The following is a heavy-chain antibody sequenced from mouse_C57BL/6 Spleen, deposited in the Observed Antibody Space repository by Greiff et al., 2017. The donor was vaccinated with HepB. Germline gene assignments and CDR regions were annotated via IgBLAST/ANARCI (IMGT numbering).Heavy chain of an antibody. CDR2: ISNGGGST. CDR1: GFTFSDYY. Sequence: EVKLMESGGGLVQPGGSLKLSCAASGFTFSDYYMYWVRQTPEKRLEWVAYISNGGGSTYYPDTVKGRFTISRDNAKNTLYLQMSRLKSEDTAMYYCARRDSSGYQYFDYWGQGTTLTVSS. V-gene: IGHV5-12*01. CDR3: ARRDSSGYQYFDY. D-gene: IGHD3-2*02. J-gene: IGHJ2*01.